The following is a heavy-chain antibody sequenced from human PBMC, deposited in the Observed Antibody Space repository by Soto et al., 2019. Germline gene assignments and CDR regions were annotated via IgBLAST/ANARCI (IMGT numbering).Heavy chain of an antibody. Sequence: QMQLVQSGPEVKKPGTSVKVSCKASGFTFTSSAVQWVRQARGQRLEWIGWIVVGSGNTNYAQKFQERVTITRDMSTSTAYMELSSLRSEDTAVYYCAATGAAAGTNYYYYGMDVWGQGTTVTVSS. CDR3: AATGAAAGTNYYYYGMDV. V-gene: IGHV1-58*01. D-gene: IGHD6-13*01. CDR2: IVVGSGNT. CDR1: GFTFTSSA. J-gene: IGHJ6*02.